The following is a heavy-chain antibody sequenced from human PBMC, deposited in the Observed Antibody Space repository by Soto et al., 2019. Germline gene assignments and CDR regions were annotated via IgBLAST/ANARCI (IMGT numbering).Heavy chain of an antibody. CDR2: ISAYNGNT. V-gene: IGHV1-18*01. CDR1: GYTFTSYG. J-gene: IGHJ4*02. Sequence: ASVKVSCKASGYTFTSYGISWVRQAPGQGLERMGWISAYNGNTNYAQKLQGRVTMTTDTSTSTAYMELRSLRSDDTAVYYCARSRGTMVRGVYGHWCQGTLVTVSS. D-gene: IGHD3-10*01. CDR3: ARSRGTMVRGVYGH.